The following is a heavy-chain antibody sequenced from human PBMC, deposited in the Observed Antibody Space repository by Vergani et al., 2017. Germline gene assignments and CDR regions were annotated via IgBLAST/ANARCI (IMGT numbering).Heavy chain of an antibody. CDR1: GGTFSSYA. Sequence: QVQLVQSGAEVKKPGSSVKVSCKASGGTFSSYAISWVRQAPGQGLEGMGGIIPIFGTANYAQKFQGRVTITADESTSTAYMELSSLRSEDTAVYYCARVLVAGVRVGYFDYWGQGTLVTVSS. V-gene: IGHV1-69*01. CDR3: ARVLVAGVRVGYFDY. CDR2: IIPIFGTA. D-gene: IGHD2-2*01. J-gene: IGHJ4*02.